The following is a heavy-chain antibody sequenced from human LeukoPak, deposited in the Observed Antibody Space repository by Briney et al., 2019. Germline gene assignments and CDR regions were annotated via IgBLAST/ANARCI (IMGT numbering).Heavy chain of an antibody. V-gene: IGHV3-23*01. CDR3: AKGYCSSTSCKESFFDY. CDR2: ISGTGGST. J-gene: IGHJ4*02. Sequence: GGSLRLSCAASGFTFSSHWMHWVRQAPGKGLEWVSAISGTGGSTYYFVKGRFTISRDNSKNTLYLQMNSLRAEDTAVYYCAKGYCSSTSCKESFFDYWGQGTLVTVSS. D-gene: IGHD2-2*01. CDR1: GFTFSSHW.